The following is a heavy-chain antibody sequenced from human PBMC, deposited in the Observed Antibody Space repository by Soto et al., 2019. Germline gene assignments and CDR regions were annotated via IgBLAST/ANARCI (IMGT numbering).Heavy chain of an antibody. CDR2: INAGTGNT. CDR3: AREAGAFDI. J-gene: IGHJ3*02. Sequence: QVQLVQSGAEEKKPGASVKVSCKASGYTFTSYVIHWVRQAPGQRLEWMGWINAGTGNTKFSQKFPGRVTFTTDTSASTAYMELSFLRSEDTAVYYCAREAGAFDIWGQGTMVTVSS. CDR1: GYTFTSYV. V-gene: IGHV1-3*05.